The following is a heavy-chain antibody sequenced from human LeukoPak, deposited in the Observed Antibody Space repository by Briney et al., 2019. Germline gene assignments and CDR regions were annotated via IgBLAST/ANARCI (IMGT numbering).Heavy chain of an antibody. J-gene: IGHJ5*02. CDR3: ARKEYTTSPPGLDL. D-gene: IGHD2/OR15-2a*01. V-gene: IGHV5-51*01. Sequence: GESLKISCQASGYLFTHYWSAWVRRMSGKGLEWMGTVYPGNSDTRYSPSFRGQVTMSADESINTAYLQWSSLKASDTAMYFCARKEYTTSPPGLDLWGQGTVVTVSS. CDR2: VYPGNSDT. CDR1: GYLFTHYW.